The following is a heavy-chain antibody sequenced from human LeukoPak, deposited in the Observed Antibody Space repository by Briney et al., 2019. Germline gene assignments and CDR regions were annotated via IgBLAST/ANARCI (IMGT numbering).Heavy chain of an antibody. D-gene: IGHD6-13*01. J-gene: IGHJ4*02. CDR3: AKGIAAAGRSLKY. CDR2: IYSGGST. V-gene: IGHV3-66*02. CDR1: SFTFSSYN. Sequence: NPGGSLRLSCAASSFTFSSYNMNWVRQAPGKGLEWVSVIYSGGSTYYADSVKGRFTISRDNSKNTLYLQMNSLRAEDTAVYYCAKGIAAAGRSLKYWGQGTLVTVSS.